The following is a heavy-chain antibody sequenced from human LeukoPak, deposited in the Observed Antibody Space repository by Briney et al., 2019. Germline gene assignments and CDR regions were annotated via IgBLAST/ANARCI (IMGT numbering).Heavy chain of an antibody. CDR2: TRNKANSYTT. CDR3: ARVHGTTWSSHHLDN. Sequence: PGGSLRLSCAASGFTFSDHYMDWVRQAPGKGLEWIGRTRNKANSYTTEYAASVKGRFTISRDASKTSLYLQMNSLTREDTALYYCARVHGTTWSSHHLDNWGQGTLVTVSS. CDR1: GFTFSDHY. J-gene: IGHJ4*02. V-gene: IGHV3-72*01. D-gene: IGHD1-14*01.